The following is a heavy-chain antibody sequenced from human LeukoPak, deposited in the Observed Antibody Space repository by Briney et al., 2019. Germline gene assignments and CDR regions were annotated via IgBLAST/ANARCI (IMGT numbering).Heavy chain of an antibody. CDR2: VYYSGTT. Sequence: PSETLSLTCTVSGGSVSSGSYYWSWIRQPPGTRLEWIGYVYYSGTTNYNPSFKSRVTMSVDTSRNQFSLQLSSATAADTAVYYCASAMVRGVIGPRGYSRQSFDYWGQGSLVTVSS. D-gene: IGHD3-10*01. CDR1: GGSVSSGSYY. CDR3: ASAMVRGVIGPRGYSRQSFDY. J-gene: IGHJ4*02. V-gene: IGHV4-61*01.